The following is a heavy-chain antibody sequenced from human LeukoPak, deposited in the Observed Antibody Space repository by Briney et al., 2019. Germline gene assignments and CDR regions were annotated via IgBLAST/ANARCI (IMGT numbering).Heavy chain of an antibody. CDR2: VHYNGNT. Sequence: SETLSLTCTVSGGSFSDYNYYWNWIRQPPGKGLEWIGSVHYNGNTYYNPSLKSRIIISLDKSKSQFSLKLTSVTAADTAVYYCARGNLEWAAGTRWFDPWGQGTLVIVSS. CDR1: GGSFSDYNYY. CDR3: ARGNLEWAAGTRWFDP. J-gene: IGHJ5*02. D-gene: IGHD6-13*01. V-gene: IGHV4-30-4*01.